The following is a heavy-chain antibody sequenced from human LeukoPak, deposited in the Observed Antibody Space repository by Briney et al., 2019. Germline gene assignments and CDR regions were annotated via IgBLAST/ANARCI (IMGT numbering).Heavy chain of an antibody. CDR1: GYTFTGYY. V-gene: IGHV1-2*02. J-gene: IGHJ4*02. CDR3: ARPRTYYYDSSLDY. D-gene: IGHD3-22*01. Sequence: ASVKVSCKASGYTFTGYYIHWVRQAPGQGLEWMGWINPNSGDTNYAQKFQGRVTMTRDTSISTAYMELSWLRYDDTAVYYCARPRTYYYDSSLDYWGQGILVTVSS. CDR2: INPNSGDT.